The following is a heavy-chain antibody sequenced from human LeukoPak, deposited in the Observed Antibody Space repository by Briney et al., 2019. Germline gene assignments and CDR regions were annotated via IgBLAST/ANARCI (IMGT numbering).Heavy chain of an antibody. Sequence: PGGSLRLSCAASGFTFSSYAMSWVRQAPGKGLEWVSAISGSGGSTYYADSVKGRFTISRDNSKNTLYLQMNSLRAEDTAVYYCAKAMSSSTSWDEDYWGQGTLVTVSS. J-gene: IGHJ4*02. V-gene: IGHV3-23*01. CDR3: AKAMSSSTSWDEDY. CDR2: ISGSGGST. CDR1: GFTFSSYA. D-gene: IGHD2-2*01.